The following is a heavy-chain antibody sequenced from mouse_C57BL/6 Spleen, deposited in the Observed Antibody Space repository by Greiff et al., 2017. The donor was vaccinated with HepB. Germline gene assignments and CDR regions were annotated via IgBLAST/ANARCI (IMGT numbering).Heavy chain of an antibody. Sequence: EVHLVESGPGMVKPSQSLSLTCTVTGYSITSGYDWHWIRHFPGNKLEWMGYISYSGSTNYNPSLKSRISITHDTSKNHFFLKLNSVTTEDTATYYCAREGHYYGFDYWGQGTTLTVSS. D-gene: IGHD1-1*01. J-gene: IGHJ2*01. CDR1: GYSITSGYD. CDR3: AREGHYYGFDY. V-gene: IGHV3-1*01. CDR2: ISYSGST.